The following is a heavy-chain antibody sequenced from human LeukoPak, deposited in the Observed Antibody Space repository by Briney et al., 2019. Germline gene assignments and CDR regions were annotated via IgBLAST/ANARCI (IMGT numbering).Heavy chain of an antibody. V-gene: IGHV3-48*02. Sequence: GGTLRLSCAVSGFTFSSYSINWVRQAPGKGLEWVSYISSSSTISYADSVKGRFTISRDNANNSLYLQMSSLRDEDTAVYYCARGGTSSSLAYWGQGTLVTVSS. CDR1: GFTFSSYS. CDR2: ISSSSTI. J-gene: IGHJ4*02. CDR3: ARGGTSSSLAY. D-gene: IGHD4-23*01.